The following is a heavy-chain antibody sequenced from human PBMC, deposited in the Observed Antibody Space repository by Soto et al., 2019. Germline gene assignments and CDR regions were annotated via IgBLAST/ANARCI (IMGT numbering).Heavy chain of an antibody. CDR3: ARGAITLVRGVIISYYYYYYGMDV. D-gene: IGHD3-10*01. V-gene: IGHV4-34*01. Sequence: NPSETLSLTCAVYGGSFSGYYWSWIRQPPGKGLEWIGEINHSGSTNYNVSLKSRVTISVDTSKNQFSLKLSSVTAADTAVYYCARGAITLVRGVIISYYYYYYGMDVWGQGTTVTV. CDR2: INHSGST. J-gene: IGHJ6*02. CDR1: GGSFSGYY.